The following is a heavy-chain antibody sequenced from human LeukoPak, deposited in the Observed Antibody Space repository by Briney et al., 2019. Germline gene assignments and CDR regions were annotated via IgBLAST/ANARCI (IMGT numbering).Heavy chain of an antibody. D-gene: IGHD3-10*01. CDR2: IKQDRSEK. J-gene: IGHJ4*02. CDR1: GFTFTNYW. V-gene: IGHV3-7*01. Sequence: GGSLRLSCAASGFTFTNYWMSWVRQAPGKGLELVANIKQDRSEKYYVDSVKGRFTISRDNAKNSLYLQMNSLRAEDTAVYYCASLPYYYGSGSYHDYWGQGTLVTVSS. CDR3: ASLPYYYGSGSYHDY.